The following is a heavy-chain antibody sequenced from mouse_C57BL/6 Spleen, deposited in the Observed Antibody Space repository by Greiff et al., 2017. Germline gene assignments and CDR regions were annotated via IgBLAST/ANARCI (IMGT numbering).Heavy chain of an antibody. V-gene: IGHV14-4*01. CDR3: TKDYDGYYRGFAY. Sequence: EVQLQESGAELVRPGASVKLSCTASGFNIKDDYMHWVKQRPEKGLEWIGWIDPENGDTEYASKFQGKATITADTSSNTAYLQLSSLTSEDTAVYYCTKDYDGYYRGFAYWGQGTLVTVSA. J-gene: IGHJ3*01. CDR1: GFNIKDDY. CDR2: IDPENGDT. D-gene: IGHD2-3*01.